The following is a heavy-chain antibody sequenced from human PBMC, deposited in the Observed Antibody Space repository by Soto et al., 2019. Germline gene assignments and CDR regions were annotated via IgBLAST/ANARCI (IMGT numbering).Heavy chain of an antibody. D-gene: IGHD3-16*02. V-gene: IGHV4-59*01. CDR2: IYYSGST. Sequence: QVQLQESGPGLVKPSETLSLTCTVSGGSISSYYWSWIRQPPGKGLEWIGYIYYSGSTNYNPSLKSRVTISVDTSKNQFSLKLSSVTAADTAVYYCARTERGGYPYYMDVWGKGTTVTVSS. J-gene: IGHJ6*03. CDR3: ARTERGGYPYYMDV. CDR1: GGSISSYY.